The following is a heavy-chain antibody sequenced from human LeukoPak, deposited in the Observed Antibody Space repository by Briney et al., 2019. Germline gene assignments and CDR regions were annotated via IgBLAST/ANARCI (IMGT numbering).Heavy chain of an antibody. V-gene: IGHV3-23*01. Sequence: GGSLRLSCAASGFTFSDYAMTWVRQAPGKGLEWVATISGSGVMTYYADSVKGRFTISRDNSKNTLYLQMNSLRAEDTAVYYCARRAGAYSHPYDYWGQGTLVTVSS. D-gene: IGHD4/OR15-4a*01. CDR2: ISGSGVMT. J-gene: IGHJ4*02. CDR3: ARRAGAYSHPYDY. CDR1: GFTFSDYA.